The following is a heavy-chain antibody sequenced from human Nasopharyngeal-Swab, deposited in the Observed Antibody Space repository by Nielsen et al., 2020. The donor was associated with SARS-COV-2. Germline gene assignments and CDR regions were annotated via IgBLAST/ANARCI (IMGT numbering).Heavy chain of an antibody. V-gene: IGHV1-8*01. Sequence: ASVKVSCKASGYTFTNYDINWVRQASGQGLEWMGWLNSDTGNTGYAQKFQGRVTMTRNTSISTAYMELSSLRSEDTAVYYCARPSYDILGVDLYYFDYWGQGTLVTVSS. CDR2: LNSDTGNT. CDR1: GYTFTNYD. J-gene: IGHJ4*02. D-gene: IGHD3-9*01. CDR3: ARPSYDILGVDLYYFDY.